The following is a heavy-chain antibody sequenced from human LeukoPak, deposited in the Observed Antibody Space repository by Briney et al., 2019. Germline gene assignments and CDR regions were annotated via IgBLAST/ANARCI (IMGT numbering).Heavy chain of an antibody. Sequence: SETLSLTCTVSGGSISSYYWSWIRQPPGKGLEWIGFVHYSGSTHYNPSLKSRVTISVDTSKNQVSLKLTSVTAADTAVYYCARTEESGYNYGYFGYYYYMDVWGQGTLVTVSS. D-gene: IGHD5-18*01. V-gene: IGHV4-59*01. CDR2: VHYSGST. CDR3: ARTEESGYNYGYFGYYYYMDV. CDR1: GGSISSYY. J-gene: IGHJ6*03.